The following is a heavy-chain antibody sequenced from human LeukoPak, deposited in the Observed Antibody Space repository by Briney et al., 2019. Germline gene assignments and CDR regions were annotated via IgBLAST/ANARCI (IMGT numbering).Heavy chain of an antibody. CDR2: IYYSGST. Sequence: SETLSLTCTVSGGSISSYYWSWIRQPPGKGLEWIGYIYYSGSTNYNPSLKSRVTISVDTSKNQFSLKLSSVTAADTAVYYCARAEYGSSWYFSGLPDWGQGTLVTVSS. CDR3: ARAEYGSSWYFSGLPD. J-gene: IGHJ4*02. D-gene: IGHD6-13*01. V-gene: IGHV4-59*01. CDR1: GGSISSYY.